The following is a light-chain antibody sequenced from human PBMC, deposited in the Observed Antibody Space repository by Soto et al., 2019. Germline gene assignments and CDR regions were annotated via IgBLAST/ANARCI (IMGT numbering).Light chain of an antibody. CDR1: QSLGNY. Sequence: EIVLTQSPANLSLSPGDRATLSCRASQSLGNYWAWYQHKPGQAPRLLIYDASNRATDIPARFSGSGSGTDFTLTISSLEPEDFAVYYCQQRDDWSSVTFGGGTRVEIK. CDR3: QQRDDWSSVT. CDR2: DAS. J-gene: IGKJ4*01. V-gene: IGKV3-11*01.